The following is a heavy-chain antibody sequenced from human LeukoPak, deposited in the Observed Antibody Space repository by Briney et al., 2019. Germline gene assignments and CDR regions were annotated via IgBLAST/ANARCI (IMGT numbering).Heavy chain of an antibody. D-gene: IGHD2-15*01. CDR2: INPSGGST. Sequence: ASVKVSCKASGYTFTSYYMHWVRQAPGQGLEWMGIINPSGGSTSYAQKFQGRVTMTRDTSTSTVYMELSSLRSEDTAVYYCARDLGYCSGGSCSPDYWGQGTLVTVSS. J-gene: IGHJ4*02. CDR1: GYTFTSYY. V-gene: IGHV1-46*01. CDR3: ARDLGYCSGGSCSPDY.